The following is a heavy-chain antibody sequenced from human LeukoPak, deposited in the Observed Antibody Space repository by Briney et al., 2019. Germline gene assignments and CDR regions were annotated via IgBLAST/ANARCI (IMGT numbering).Heavy chain of an antibody. Sequence: ASVKVSCKASGYTFTGYYRHWVRQAPGQGLEWMGWTIPDSGDTNYAQKFQGRVTMTRDTSISTAYMELSGLRSDDTALYYCAKDYGAFCFDSWGQATLVTVSS. CDR3: AKDYGAFCFDS. CDR2: TIPDSGDT. D-gene: IGHD4-17*01. CDR1: GYTFTGYY. J-gene: IGHJ4*02. V-gene: IGHV1-2*02.